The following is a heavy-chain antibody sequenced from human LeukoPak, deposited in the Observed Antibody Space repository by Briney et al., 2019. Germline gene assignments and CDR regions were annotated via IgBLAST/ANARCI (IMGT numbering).Heavy chain of an antibody. CDR1: GGSFSGYY. V-gene: IGHV4-34*01. D-gene: IGHD2-2*01. CDR3: AREVDVPVDSDGFDL. J-gene: IGHJ3*01. CDR2: INHSGST. Sequence: SETLSLTCAVYGGSFSGYYWSWIRQPPGKGLEWIGEINHSGSTNYNPSLKSRVTISVDTSKNQFSLKLSSVTAADTAVYYCAREVDVPVDSDGFDLWGQGTMVTVSS.